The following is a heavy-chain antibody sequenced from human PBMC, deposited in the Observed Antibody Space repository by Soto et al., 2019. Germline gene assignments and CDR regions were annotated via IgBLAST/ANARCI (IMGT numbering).Heavy chain of an antibody. V-gene: IGHV3-30*18. Sequence: QVQLVESGGGVVQPGRSLRLSCAASGFTFSSYGMHWVRQAPGKGLEWVAVTSYDGSNKYYADSVKGRFTISRDNSKNTVYLQMNSLRAEDTAVYYCTKQLCSLDFNMDVWGQGTTVTVSS. CDR3: TKQLCSLDFNMDV. CDR2: TSYDGSNK. J-gene: IGHJ6*02. CDR1: GFTFSSYG. D-gene: IGHD2-2*01.